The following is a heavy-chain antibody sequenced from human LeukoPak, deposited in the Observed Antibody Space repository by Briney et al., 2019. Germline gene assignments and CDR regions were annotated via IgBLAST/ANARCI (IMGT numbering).Heavy chain of an antibody. D-gene: IGHD3-10*01. Sequence: GGSLRLSCAASGFSFSSYAMSWVRQAPGKGLEWVSAISGSGGSTYYADSVKGRFTISRDNSKNALYLQMNSLRAEDTAVYYCAKLNRHYYGSGSLFDYWGQGTLVTVSS. CDR3: AKLNRHYYGSGSLFDY. J-gene: IGHJ4*02. CDR1: GFSFSSYA. CDR2: ISGSGGST. V-gene: IGHV3-23*01.